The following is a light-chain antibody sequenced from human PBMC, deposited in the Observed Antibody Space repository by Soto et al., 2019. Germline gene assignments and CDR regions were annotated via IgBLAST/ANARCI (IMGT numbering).Light chain of an antibody. V-gene: IGKV1-6*01. CDR1: QGIRND. Sequence: AIQMTQSPSSLSASLGDKVTITCRASQGIRNDLGWYQQRPGKAPKLLIYAASSLQSGVPSRFSGSGSGRDFPITISSLQPEDFAAYYCLQDYNSPWTFCQGTKVEIK. CDR3: LQDYNSPWT. CDR2: AAS. J-gene: IGKJ1*01.